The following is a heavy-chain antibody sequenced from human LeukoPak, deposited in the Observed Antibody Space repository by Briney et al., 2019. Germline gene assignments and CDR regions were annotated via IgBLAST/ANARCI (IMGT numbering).Heavy chain of an antibody. Sequence: AASAKVSCKASGYTFTGYYMHWVRQAPGQGLEWMGWISAYNGNTNYAQKFQGRVTMTTDTSTTTAYLELKSLISDDTAVYYCARMGLVVTHPLDFWGQGTLVTVSS. J-gene: IGHJ4*02. CDR1: GYTFTGYY. CDR2: ISAYNGNT. D-gene: IGHD2-15*01. V-gene: IGHV1-18*04. CDR3: ARMGLVVTHPLDF.